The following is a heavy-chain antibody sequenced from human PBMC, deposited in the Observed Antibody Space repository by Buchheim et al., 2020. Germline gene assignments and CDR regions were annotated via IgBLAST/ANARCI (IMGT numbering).Heavy chain of an antibody. D-gene: IGHD3-22*01. CDR1: GFTFNSDW. J-gene: IGHJ6*02. V-gene: IGHV3-74*01. CDR2: ITGDGSST. CDR3: ARAGTSGYLNV. Sequence: EVQLVESGGGLVQPGGSLRLSCAASGFTFNSDWMHWVRQAPGKGLVWVSRITGDGSSTDYADSVKGRFTISRDNAKNTLYLQMNSLRAGDTAVFYCARAGTSGYLNVWGQGTT.